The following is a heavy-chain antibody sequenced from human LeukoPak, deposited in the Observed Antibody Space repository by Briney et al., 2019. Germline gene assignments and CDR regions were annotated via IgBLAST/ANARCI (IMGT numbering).Heavy chain of an antibody. J-gene: IGHJ5*02. CDR1: GFTFSSYG. V-gene: IGHV3-48*04. D-gene: IGHD6-13*01. Sequence: PGGSLRLSCAASGFTFSSYGMNWVRQAPGKGLEWVSYISSSSSTIYYADSVKGRFTISRDNAKNSLYLQMNSLRAEDTAVYYCARDLTAAGYYNWFDPWGQGTLVTVSS. CDR2: ISSSSSTI. CDR3: ARDLTAAGYYNWFDP.